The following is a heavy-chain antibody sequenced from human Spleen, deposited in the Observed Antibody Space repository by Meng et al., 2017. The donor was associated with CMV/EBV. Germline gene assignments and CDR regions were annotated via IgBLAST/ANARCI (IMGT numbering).Heavy chain of an antibody. Sequence: EVQLLESGGGLVQPGGSLRPSCAASGFTFSSYAMSWVRQAPGKGLEWVSAISGSGGSTYYADSVKGRFTISRDNSKNTLYLQMNSLRAEDTAVYYCAKDRSGYSSGWYDYWGQGTLVTVSS. CDR2: ISGSGGST. V-gene: IGHV3-23*01. D-gene: IGHD6-19*01. CDR3: AKDRSGYSSGWYDY. J-gene: IGHJ4*02. CDR1: GFTFSSYA.